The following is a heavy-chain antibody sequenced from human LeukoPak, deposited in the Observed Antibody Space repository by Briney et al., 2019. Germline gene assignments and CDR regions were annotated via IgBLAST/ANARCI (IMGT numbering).Heavy chain of an antibody. D-gene: IGHD1-26*01. J-gene: IGHJ4*02. V-gene: IGHV3-30*03. CDR3: ARDWEGAYDY. CDR2: ISYDGSKK. Sequence: PGRSLRLSCAASGFTFSSYGMHWVRQAPGKGLEWVAVISYDGSKKYYADSVKGRFTISRDNSKNTLYLQMNSLRAEDTAVYYCARDWEGAYDYWGQGTLVTVSS. CDR1: GFTFSSYG.